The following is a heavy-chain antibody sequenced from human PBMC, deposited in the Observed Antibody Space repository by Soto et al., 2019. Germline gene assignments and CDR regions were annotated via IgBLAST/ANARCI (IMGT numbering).Heavy chain of an antibody. CDR1: GVTFSSYA. V-gene: IGHV1-69*13. D-gene: IGHD3-9*01. CDR2: IIPIFGTA. Sequence: SVKVSCKASGVTFSSYAISWVRQAPGQGLEWMGGIIPIFGTANYAQKFQGRVTITADESTSTAYMELSSLRSEDTAVYYCARDSPDESMSWHARYFDYWGQGTLVTVSS. CDR3: ARDSPDESMSWHARYFDY. J-gene: IGHJ4*02.